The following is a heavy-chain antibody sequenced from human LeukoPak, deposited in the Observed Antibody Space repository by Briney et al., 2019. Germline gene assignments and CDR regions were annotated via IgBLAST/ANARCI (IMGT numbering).Heavy chain of an antibody. CDR2: ISPGDSDT. CDR1: GYSFTSYW. CDR3: ARYYYGSGSYYAGY. J-gene: IGHJ1*01. V-gene: IGHV5-51*01. D-gene: IGHD3-10*01. Sequence: KDGESLKISCKGSGYSFTSYWIGWVRQMPGKGLEWRGIISPGDSDTRYSPSFQGQATISADNSISTAYLQWSSLKASDTAMYYCARYYYGSGSYYAGYWGQATLITVSS.